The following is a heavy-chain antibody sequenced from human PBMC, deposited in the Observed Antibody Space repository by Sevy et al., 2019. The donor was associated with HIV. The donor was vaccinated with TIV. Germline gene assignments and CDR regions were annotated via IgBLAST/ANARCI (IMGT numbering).Heavy chain of an antibody. Sequence: GGSLRLSCAASGFIFSSYEMNWVRQAPGKGLEWISYISNSGSALYYSDSVKGRFTISRDNAKNSLYLQMNSLRVEDTAVYYCARDLPPSATTVAHFDCWGQGTQLTVSS. V-gene: IGHV3-48*03. J-gene: IGHJ4*02. CDR2: ISNSGSAL. CDR1: GFIFSSYE. CDR3: ARDLPPSATTVAHFDC. D-gene: IGHD4-17*01.